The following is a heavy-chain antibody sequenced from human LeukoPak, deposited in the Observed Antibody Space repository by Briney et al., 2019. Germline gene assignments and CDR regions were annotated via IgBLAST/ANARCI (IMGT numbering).Heavy chain of an antibody. CDR3: ARDSCSGGSCYLAH. Sequence: GGSLRLSCAASGVTFSTYWMHWVRQPPGKGLVWVSRINSDGTSTNYADSVKGRFTISRDNAKNTLYLQMNSLRVEDTAVYYCARDSCSGGSCYLAHWGQGTLVTVSS. CDR1: GVTFSTYW. V-gene: IGHV3-74*01. CDR2: INSDGTST. D-gene: IGHD2-15*01. J-gene: IGHJ5*02.